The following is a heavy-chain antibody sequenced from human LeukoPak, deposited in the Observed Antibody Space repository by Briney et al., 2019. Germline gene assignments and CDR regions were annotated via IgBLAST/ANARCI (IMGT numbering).Heavy chain of an antibody. D-gene: IGHD1-1*01. V-gene: IGHV4-59*01. CDR2: IYYSGST. J-gene: IGHJ5*02. CDR1: GGSISSYY. CDR3: ARGTIANWFDP. Sequence: TSETLSLTCTVSGGSISSYYWSWIRQSPGKGLEWIGYIYYSGSTNYNPSLKSRVTISVDTSKNQFSLKLSSVTAADTAVYYCARGTIANWFDPWGQGTLVTVSS.